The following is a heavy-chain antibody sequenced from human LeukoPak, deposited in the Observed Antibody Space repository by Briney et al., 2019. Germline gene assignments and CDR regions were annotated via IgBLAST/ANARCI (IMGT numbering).Heavy chain of an antibody. Sequence: TGGSLRLSCAASGFTFSSYAMSWVRQAPGKGLEWVSAISGSGGSTYYADSVKGRFTISRDNAKNSLYLQMNSLRAEDTALYYCAKGAGGGYLGYYFDYWGQGTLVTVSS. CDR1: GFTFSSYA. D-gene: IGHD3-22*01. V-gene: IGHV3-23*01. CDR3: AKGAGGGYLGYYFDY. J-gene: IGHJ4*02. CDR2: ISGSGGST.